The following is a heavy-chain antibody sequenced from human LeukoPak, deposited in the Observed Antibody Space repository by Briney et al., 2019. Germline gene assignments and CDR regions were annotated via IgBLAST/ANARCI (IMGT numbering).Heavy chain of an antibody. CDR1: GGYIITSGHY. Sequence: PSETLSLTCIVSGGYIITSGHYWGWIRQPPGKGLEWIGSICYTGVTSTNPFFRSRVSISVDTSKNQFSLNLTSVTAADAAVYYCARERSSSGGHNWFDPWGQGTLVTVSS. J-gene: IGHJ5*02. CDR3: ARERSSSGGHNWFDP. D-gene: IGHD4-23*01. CDR2: ICYTGVT. V-gene: IGHV4-39*07.